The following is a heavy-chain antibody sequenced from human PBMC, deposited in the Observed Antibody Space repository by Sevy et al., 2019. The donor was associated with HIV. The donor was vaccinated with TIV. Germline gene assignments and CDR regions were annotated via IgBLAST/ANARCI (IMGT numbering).Heavy chain of an antibody. CDR1: GYPFTNYG. CDR3: ALATFIYYIDY. Sequence: ASVKVSCKTSGYPFTNYGVTWVRQAPGQGLEWMGWMSTYNGNTNYAQKYQGRVTMTTDTSTNTVYMELRSLRSDDTAIYYCALATFIYYIDYWGQGTLVTASS. J-gene: IGHJ4*02. V-gene: IGHV1-18*01. D-gene: IGHD3-22*01. CDR2: MSTYNGNT.